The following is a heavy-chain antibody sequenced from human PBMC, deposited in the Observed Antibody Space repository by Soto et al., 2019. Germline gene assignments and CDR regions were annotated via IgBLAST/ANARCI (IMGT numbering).Heavy chain of an antibody. CDR3: ARLRPLGFCSGPSCLSYFDY. Sequence: EVQLVESGGGLVQPGGSLRLSCAASGFTFSSYEMNWVRQAPGKGLEWVSYIISGSRTIYYADSVRGRFTVSRDNAKNSLYLDMNSLRAEDTAIYYCARLRPLGFCSGPSCLSYFDYWGQGTLVTVSS. CDR1: GFTFSSYE. V-gene: IGHV3-48*03. D-gene: IGHD2-2*01. CDR2: IISGSRTI. J-gene: IGHJ4*02.